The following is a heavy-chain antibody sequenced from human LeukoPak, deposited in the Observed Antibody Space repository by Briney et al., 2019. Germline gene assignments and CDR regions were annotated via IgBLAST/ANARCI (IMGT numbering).Heavy chain of an antibody. J-gene: IGHJ4*02. D-gene: IGHD6-13*01. V-gene: IGHV3-74*03. Sequence: GGSLRLSCAASEFSFSITWMHWVRQPPGQGLVWVARITSDGTSTSYAESVKGRFTISRDNAKNSVYLQMNSLRAEDTALYYCARGSGSSWYFYFDYWGQGTLVTVSS. CDR3: ARGSGSSWYFYFDY. CDR1: EFSFSITW. CDR2: ITSDGTST.